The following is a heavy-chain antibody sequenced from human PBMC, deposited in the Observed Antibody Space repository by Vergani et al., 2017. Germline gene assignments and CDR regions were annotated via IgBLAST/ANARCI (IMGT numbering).Heavy chain of an antibody. Sequence: EVQLVESGGGVVRPGGSLRLSFAASGFTFDDYGMSWVRQAPGKGLEWVSGINWNGGNTVYADSVKGRFTISRDNANNSLYLQMNSLRAEDPALYHCARRDPYYCDSGGYYVFDYWGQGTLVTVSS. CDR1: GFTFDDYG. J-gene: IGHJ4*02. D-gene: IGHD3-22*01. CDR3: ARRDPYYCDSGGYYVFDY. V-gene: IGHV3-20*02. CDR2: INWNGGNT.